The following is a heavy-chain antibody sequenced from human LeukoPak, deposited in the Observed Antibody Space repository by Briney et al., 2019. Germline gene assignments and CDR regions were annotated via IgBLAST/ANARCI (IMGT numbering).Heavy chain of an antibody. J-gene: IGHJ5*02. V-gene: IGHV4-34*01. CDR3: ARAEGYCSSTSCPGSWLDP. CDR1: GGFFSGYY. Sequence: SETLSLTCAVYGGFFSGYYWRWIRQPPGKGLEWIGEIKHSGNTNYNPSRKSRVTISVDTPKTQFSLKRISVTAADTAVYYCARAEGYCSSTSCPGSWLDPWGQGTLVTVSS. CDR2: IKHSGNT. D-gene: IGHD2-2*01.